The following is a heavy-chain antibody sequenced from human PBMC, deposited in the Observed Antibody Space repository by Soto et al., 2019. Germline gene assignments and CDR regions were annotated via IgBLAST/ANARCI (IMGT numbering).Heavy chain of an antibody. CDR3: AKAAAGTDYYYYMDV. Sequence: AGGSLRLSCAASGFTFSSYAMSWVRQAPGKGLEWVSAISGSGGSTYYADSVKGRFTISRDNSKNTLYLQMNSLRAEDTAVYYCAKAAAGTDYYYYMDVWGKGTTVTVSS. J-gene: IGHJ6*03. CDR1: GFTFSSYA. CDR2: ISGSGGST. D-gene: IGHD6-13*01. V-gene: IGHV3-23*01.